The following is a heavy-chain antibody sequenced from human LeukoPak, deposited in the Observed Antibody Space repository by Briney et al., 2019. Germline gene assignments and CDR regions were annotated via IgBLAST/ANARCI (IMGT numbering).Heavy chain of an antibody. J-gene: IGHJ4*02. V-gene: IGHV3-9*01. CDR1: VFTFGDYA. Sequence: GGSLRLSCAASVFTFGDYAMHWVRQAPGKGLEWVSGISWNSGSIGYADSVKGRLSISRDNAKNSLYLQMNSLRAEDTALYYCARAPITSPFYFDYWGQGTLVTVSS. CDR3: ARAPITSPFYFDY. CDR2: ISWNSGSI. D-gene: IGHD2-2*01.